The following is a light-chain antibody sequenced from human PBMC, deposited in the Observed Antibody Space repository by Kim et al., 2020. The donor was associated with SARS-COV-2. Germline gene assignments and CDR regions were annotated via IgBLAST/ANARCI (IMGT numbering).Light chain of an antibody. CDR1: QSVSSDY. CDR2: HAS. Sequence: EIVLTQSPGILSLSPGERATLSCRASQSVSSDYLAWYQKKPGQPPRLLIYHASNRASGIPDRFSASGSGTDFTLTISRLEPEDFAVYYCQQYTRSPLTFGGGTKVEIK. V-gene: IGKV3-20*01. J-gene: IGKJ4*01. CDR3: QQYTRSPLT.